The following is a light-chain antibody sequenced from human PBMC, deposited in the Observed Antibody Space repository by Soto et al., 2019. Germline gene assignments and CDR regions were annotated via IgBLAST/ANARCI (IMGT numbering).Light chain of an antibody. V-gene: IGLV2-14*01. Sequence: QSVRTQPASGSRAPGEGSSITCTGTSSDVGGYNYVSWYQQHPGKAPKLMIYDVSNRPSGVSNRFSGSKSDNTASLTISGLQAEDEADYYCSSYTSSSILFGTGPKVTVL. CDR1: SSDVGGYNY. CDR3: SSYTSSSIL. CDR2: DVS. J-gene: IGLJ1*01.